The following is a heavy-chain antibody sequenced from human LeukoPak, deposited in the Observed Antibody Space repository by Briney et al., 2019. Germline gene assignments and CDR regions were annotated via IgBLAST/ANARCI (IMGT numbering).Heavy chain of an antibody. V-gene: IGHV3-30*18. CDR1: GFTFSDYG. CDR3: AKAAYNILTGYPHHDAFDI. J-gene: IGHJ3*02. Sequence: PGGSLRLSCAASGFTFSDYGMHWVRQAPGKGLEWVAVITYDGSNKDYVESAKGRFTISRDNSRNTLYMQMNSLRDEDTAVYYCAKAAYNILTGYPHHDAFDIWGQGTMVTVSS. CDR2: ITYDGSNK. D-gene: IGHD3-9*01.